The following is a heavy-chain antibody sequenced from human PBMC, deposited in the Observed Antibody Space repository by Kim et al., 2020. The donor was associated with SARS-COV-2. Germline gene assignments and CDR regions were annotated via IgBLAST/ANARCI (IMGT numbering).Heavy chain of an antibody. J-gene: IGHJ4*02. D-gene: IGHD3-22*01. V-gene: IGHV4-31*02. Sequence: NPYLKSRVTISVDTSKNQFSLKLSSVTAADTAVYYGARAPIVVVITHFDYWGQGTLVTVSS. CDR3: ARAPIVVVITHFDY.